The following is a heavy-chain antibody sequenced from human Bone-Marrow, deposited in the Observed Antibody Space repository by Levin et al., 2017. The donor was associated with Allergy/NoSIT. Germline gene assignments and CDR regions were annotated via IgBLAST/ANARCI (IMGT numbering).Heavy chain of an antibody. J-gene: IGHJ4*02. Sequence: ASVKVSCKASGYTFTSYGISWVRQAPGQGLEWMGWISAYNGNTNYAQKLQGRVTMTTDTSTSTAYMELRSLRSDDTAVYYCARDLYGMYYYDSSGYYYFRGFDYWGQGTLVTVSS. V-gene: IGHV1-18*01. CDR3: ARDLYGMYYYDSSGYYYFRGFDY. CDR1: GYTFTSYG. CDR2: ISAYNGNT. D-gene: IGHD3-22*01.